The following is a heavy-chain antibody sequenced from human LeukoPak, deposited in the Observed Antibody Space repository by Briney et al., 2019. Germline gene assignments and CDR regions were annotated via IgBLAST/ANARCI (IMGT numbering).Heavy chain of an antibody. J-gene: IGHJ6*02. CDR2: ISGSGGST. V-gene: IGHV3-23*01. Sequence: PGGSLRLSCAASGFTFSSYAMSWVRQAPGKGLEWVSAISGSGGSTYYADSVKGRFTISRDNSKNTLYLQMNSLRAEDTAVYYCARDLRGSSCNAMDVWGQGTTVTVSS. CDR1: GFTFSSYA. CDR3: ARDLRGSSCNAMDV. D-gene: IGHD3-10*01.